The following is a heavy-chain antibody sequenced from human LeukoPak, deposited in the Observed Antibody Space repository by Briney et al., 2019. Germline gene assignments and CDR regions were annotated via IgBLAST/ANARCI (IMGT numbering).Heavy chain of an antibody. Sequence: PGGSLRLSCVASRFTFSNYWMSWVRQAPGKGLEWVANINQDGSKKVYADSMKGRFTISRDNAKESLYLQLNSLGADDTAVYYCAKWGPHCVGDYCPALDSWGQGTLVTVSS. V-gene: IGHV3-7*01. CDR2: INQDGSKK. D-gene: IGHD2-21*02. J-gene: IGHJ4*02. CDR3: AKWGPHCVGDYCPALDS. CDR1: RFTFSNYW.